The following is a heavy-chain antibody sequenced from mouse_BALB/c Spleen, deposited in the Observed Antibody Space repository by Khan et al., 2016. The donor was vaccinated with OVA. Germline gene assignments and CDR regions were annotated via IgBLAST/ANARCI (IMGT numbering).Heavy chain of an antibody. J-gene: IGHJ4*01. D-gene: IGHD1-1*01. CDR2: IYPGSGNT. V-gene: IGHV1-84*02. Sequence: VQLQESGPELVKPGASVKISCKASGYTFDDDYINWVKQKTGEGLEWMGWIYPGSGNTKYNERFKDKATLNVDTSWSTAYMQLSRLTSEDSAVYFCECKAIVATRDALDYCGQGPSVTVSS. CDR1: GYTFDDDY. CDR3: ECKAIVATRDALDY.